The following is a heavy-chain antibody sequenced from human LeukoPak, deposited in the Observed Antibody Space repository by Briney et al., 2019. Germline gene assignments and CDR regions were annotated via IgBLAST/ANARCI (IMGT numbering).Heavy chain of an antibody. CDR2: ISPYNGNT. Sequence: ASVKVSCKASGYTFTNFGISWVRQAPGQGLEWMGWISPYNGNTNYAQKVQGRVTMTTDTSTSTVYMELRSLGSDDTAVYYCARLGGWAYRDYLQEAFDYWGQGTLVTVSS. J-gene: IGHJ4*02. V-gene: IGHV1-18*01. CDR3: ARLGGWAYRDYLQEAFDY. CDR1: GYTFTNFG. D-gene: IGHD4-17*01.